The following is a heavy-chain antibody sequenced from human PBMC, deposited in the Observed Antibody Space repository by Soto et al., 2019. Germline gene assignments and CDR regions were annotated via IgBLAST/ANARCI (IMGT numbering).Heavy chain of an antibody. D-gene: IGHD2-8*01. V-gene: IGHV1-18*01. CDR2: ISAYNGKT. CDR3: ATFLVGMLSQPFDY. Sequence: ASVKVSCKASGYTFTSYGISWVRQAPGQGLEWMGRISAYNGKTNYAQKIQGRVTMTTDTSTSTAYMELSSLRSEDTVVYYCATFLVGMLSQPFDYWGQGTLVTVSS. J-gene: IGHJ4*02. CDR1: GYTFTSYG.